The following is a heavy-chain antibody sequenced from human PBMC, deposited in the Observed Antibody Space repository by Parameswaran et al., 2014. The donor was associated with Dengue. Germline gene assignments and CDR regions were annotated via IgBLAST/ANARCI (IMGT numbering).Heavy chain of an antibody. Sequence: WVRQAPGQGLEWMGGFDPEDGETIYAQKFQGRVTMTEDTSTDTAYMELSSLRSEDTAVYYCAIPSPYSSSWYYYYGMDVWGQGTTVTVSS. CDR3: AIPSPYSSSWYYYYGMDV. V-gene: IGHV1-24*01. D-gene: IGHD6-13*01. CDR2: FDPEDGET. J-gene: IGHJ6*02.